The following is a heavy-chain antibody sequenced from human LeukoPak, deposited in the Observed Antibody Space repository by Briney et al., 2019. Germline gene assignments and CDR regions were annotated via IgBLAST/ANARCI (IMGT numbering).Heavy chain of an antibody. J-gene: IGHJ5*02. V-gene: IGHV4-59*08. CDR1: GGSISYYY. CDR3: ARHRCGWCRWFDP. D-gene: IGHD6-19*01. Sequence: SETLSLTCTVSGGSISYYYWSWIRQPPGKGLEWIGYIYYSGSTNYNPSLKSRVTISVDTSKNQFSLKLSSVTAADTAVYYCARHRCGWCRWFDPWGQGTLVTVSS. CDR2: IYYSGST.